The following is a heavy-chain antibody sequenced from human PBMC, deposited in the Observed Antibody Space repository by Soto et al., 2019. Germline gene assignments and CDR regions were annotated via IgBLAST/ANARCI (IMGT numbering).Heavy chain of an antibody. V-gene: IGHV1-69*13. D-gene: IGHD2-15*01. Sequence: GASVKVSCKASGGTFSRYAISWVRQAPGQGLEWMGGIIPIFGTANYAQKFQGRVTITADESTSTAYMELSSLRSEDTAVYYCASRGYCSGGSCYWFDPWGQGTLVTASS. CDR1: GGTFSRYA. J-gene: IGHJ5*02. CDR2: IIPIFGTA. CDR3: ASRGYCSGGSCYWFDP.